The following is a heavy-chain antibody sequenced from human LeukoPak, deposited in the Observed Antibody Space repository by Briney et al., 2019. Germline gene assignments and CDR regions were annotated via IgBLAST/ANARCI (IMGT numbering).Heavy chain of an antibody. J-gene: IGHJ5*02. CDR1: GFSLSTRGAG. CDR3: AHLSSMVTTGYFDP. Sequence: SGPTLVNPTQTLTLTCTFSGFSLSTRGAGLGWIRQPPGKALECHALIYWHDDERYTPALGSRLTITKDTSKSQVHLSITNMGPEDTATYYCAHLSSMVTTGYFDPWGQGILGTVSS. V-gene: IGHV2-5*01. D-gene: IGHD5-18*01. CDR2: IYWHDDE.